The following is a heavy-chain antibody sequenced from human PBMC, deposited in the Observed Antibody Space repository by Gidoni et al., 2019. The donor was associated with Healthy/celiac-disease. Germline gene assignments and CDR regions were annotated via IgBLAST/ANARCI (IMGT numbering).Heavy chain of an antibody. CDR2: ISYDGSNK. Sequence: QVQLVESGGGVVQPGRSLRLSCAASGFTSSSYAMHWVRQAPGKGLEWVAVISYDGSNKYYADSVKGRFTISRDNSKNTLYLQMNSLRAEDTAVYYCAREDVVVPAAIRGNGMDVWGQGTTVTVSS. V-gene: IGHV3-30-3*01. J-gene: IGHJ6*02. CDR1: GFTSSSYA. CDR3: AREDVVVPAAIRGNGMDV. D-gene: IGHD2-2*02.